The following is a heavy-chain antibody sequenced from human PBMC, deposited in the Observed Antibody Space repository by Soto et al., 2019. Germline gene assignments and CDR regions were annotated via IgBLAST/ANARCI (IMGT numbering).Heavy chain of an antibody. Sequence: QVQLQESGPGLVKPSETLSLTCTVSGGSVSSGSYYWSWIRQPPGKGLEWIGYIYYSGSTNYNPPLKSRVTISVDTSKNQFSLKLSSVTAADTAVYYCARVHGDCGGDCYSEFGGGWFAPWGQGTLVTVSS. CDR3: ARVHGDCGGDCYSEFGGGWFAP. J-gene: IGHJ5*02. CDR2: IYYSGST. V-gene: IGHV4-61*01. CDR1: GGSVSSGSYY. D-gene: IGHD2-21*02.